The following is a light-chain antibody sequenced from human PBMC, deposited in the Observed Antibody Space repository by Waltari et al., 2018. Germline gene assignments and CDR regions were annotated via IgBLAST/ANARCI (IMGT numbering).Light chain of an antibody. V-gene: IGLV1-40*01. Sequence: QSVLTQPPSVSGAPGQRVTISCTGSSPNIGAGYDVHWYQQFPGTAPKLLIYGNTNRPSGVPDRFSGSKSGTSGSLAITGLQAEDEADYYCQSYDISLSASVFGSGTKVTVL. CDR3: QSYDISLSASV. CDR2: GNT. CDR1: SPNIGAGYD. J-gene: IGLJ6*01.